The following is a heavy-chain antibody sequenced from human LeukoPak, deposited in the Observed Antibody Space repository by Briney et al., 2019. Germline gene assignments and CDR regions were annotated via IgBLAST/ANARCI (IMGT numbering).Heavy chain of an antibody. V-gene: IGHV3-43D*03. Sequence: GGALRLSCATPGYPFSSYAMRSVRQAPGKGLGWVSLISWNGGRTYYADSVKGRFTISRDNSKNSLYLQMNSLRAEDTALYYCAKDGKNYFDYWGQGSLVTVSS. CDR1: GYPFSSYA. CDR2: ISWNGGRT. J-gene: IGHJ4*02. CDR3: AKDGKNYFDY.